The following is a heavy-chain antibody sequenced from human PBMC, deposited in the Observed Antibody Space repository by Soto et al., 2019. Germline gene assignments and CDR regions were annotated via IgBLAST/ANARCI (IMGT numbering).Heavy chain of an antibody. J-gene: IGHJ3*02. CDR2: ISGSGGST. CDR1: GFTFSSYA. CDR3: AKNSGSYYGAFDI. V-gene: IGHV3-23*01. D-gene: IGHD1-26*01. Sequence: GGSLRLSCAASGFTFSSYAMSWVRQAPGKGLEWVSAISGSGGSTYYADSVKGRFTISRDNSKNTLYLKMNSLRDEYTAVYYCAKNSGSYYGAFDIWGQGTMVTVSS.